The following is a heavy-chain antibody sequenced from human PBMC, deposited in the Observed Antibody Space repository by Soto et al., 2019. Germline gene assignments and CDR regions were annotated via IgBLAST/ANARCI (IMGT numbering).Heavy chain of an antibody. CDR2: ISYDGSNK. Sequence: QVQLVESGGGVLQPGRSLRLSCAASGFTFSSYGMHWVRQAPGKGLEWVAVISYDGSNKYYADSVKGRFTISRDNSKNTLYLQMNSLRAEDTAVYYCAKDLVYGDYFDYWGQGTLVTVSS. CDR1: GFTFSSYG. J-gene: IGHJ4*02. V-gene: IGHV3-30*18. D-gene: IGHD4-17*01. CDR3: AKDLVYGDYFDY.